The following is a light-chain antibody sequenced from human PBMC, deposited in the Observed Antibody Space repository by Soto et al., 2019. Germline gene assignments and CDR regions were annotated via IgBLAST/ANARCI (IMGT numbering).Light chain of an antibody. Sequence: QSALTQTPSASGSPGQSVTISCTGTSSDIGGYDHVSWYQQHPGKAPKVMIYEVTKRPSGVPDRFSGSKAGNTAALTVFGLQAEDEADYYGSSFAGPVWVFCGGTKVTVL. CDR3: SSFAGPVWV. J-gene: IGLJ3*02. CDR2: EVT. CDR1: SSDIGGYDH. V-gene: IGLV2-8*01.